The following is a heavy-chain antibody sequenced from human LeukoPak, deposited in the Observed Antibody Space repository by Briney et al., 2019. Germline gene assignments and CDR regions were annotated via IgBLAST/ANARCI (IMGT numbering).Heavy chain of an antibody. Sequence: SETLSLTCTVSGGSISSYYWSWIRQPPGKGLEWIGYIYYSGNTNYNPSLKSRVTISVDTSKSQFSLKLSSVTAADTAVYYCARQDYYDSRALLRYWGQGTLVTVSS. CDR1: GGSISSYY. J-gene: IGHJ4*02. CDR3: ARQDYYDSRALLRY. CDR2: IYYSGNT. D-gene: IGHD3-22*01. V-gene: IGHV4-59*08.